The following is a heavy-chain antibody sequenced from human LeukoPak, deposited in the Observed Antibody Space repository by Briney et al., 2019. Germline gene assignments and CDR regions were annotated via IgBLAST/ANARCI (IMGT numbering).Heavy chain of an antibody. CDR1: GYTFTSYA. CDR2: INAGNGNT. V-gene: IGHV1-3*01. Sequence: ASVKVSCKASGYTFTSYAMHWVRQAPGQRLEWMGWINAGNGNTKYSQKFQGRVTTTRDTSASTAYMELSSLRSEDTAVYYCARPLSGARGFFDYWGQGTLVTVSS. CDR3: ARPLSGARGFFDY. J-gene: IGHJ4*02. D-gene: IGHD2-15*01.